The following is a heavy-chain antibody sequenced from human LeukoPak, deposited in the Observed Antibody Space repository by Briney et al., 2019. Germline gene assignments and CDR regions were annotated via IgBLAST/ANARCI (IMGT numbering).Heavy chain of an antibody. D-gene: IGHD3-10*01. CDR1: GGSISSSNW. J-gene: IGHJ4*02. V-gene: IGHV4-4*02. CDR3: ARSGSGSYRPPYYFDY. CDR2: IYHSGST. Sequence: SGTLSLTCAVSGGSISSSNWWSWVRQPPGKGLEWIGEIYHSGSTNYNPSLKSRVTISVDKSKNQFSLKLSSVTAADTAVYYCARSGSGSYRPPYYFDYWGQGTLVTVSS.